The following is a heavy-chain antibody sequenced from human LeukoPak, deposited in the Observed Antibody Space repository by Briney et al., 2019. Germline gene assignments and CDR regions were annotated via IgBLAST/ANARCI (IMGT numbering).Heavy chain of an antibody. CDR1: GFTFSSYA. Sequence: GGSLRLSCTAPGFTFSSYAMSWVRQAPGKGLEWVSAISGSGGSTYYADSVKGRFTISRDNSKNTLYLQMNSLRAEDTAVYYCAKGSLLASRYYFDYWGQGALVTVSS. J-gene: IGHJ4*02. CDR2: ISGSGGST. V-gene: IGHV3-23*01. CDR3: AKGSLLASRYYFDY. D-gene: IGHD3-3*02.